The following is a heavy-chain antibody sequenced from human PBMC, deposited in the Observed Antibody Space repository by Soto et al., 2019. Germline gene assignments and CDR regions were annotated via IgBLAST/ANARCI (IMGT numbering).Heavy chain of an antibody. J-gene: IGHJ4*02. V-gene: IGHV1-8*02. Sequence: ASVKVSCKASGGTFSSYAISWVRQATGQGLEWMGWMNPNSGNTGYAQKFQGRVTMTRNPSMSTAYMELSSLRSEDTAVYYCTRGSNMAAVIDYWGQGTLVTVSS. CDR1: GGTFSSYA. CDR2: MNPNSGNT. CDR3: TRGSNMAAVIDY. D-gene: IGHD6-13*01.